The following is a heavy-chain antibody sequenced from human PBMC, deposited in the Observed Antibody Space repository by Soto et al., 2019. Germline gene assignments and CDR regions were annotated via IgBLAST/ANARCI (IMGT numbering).Heavy chain of an antibody. J-gene: IGHJ6*02. CDR2: ISAYNGNT. Sequence: ASVKVSCKASGYTFTSYGISWVRQAPGQGLEWTGWISAYNGNTNYAQKLQGRVTMTTDTSTSTAYMELRSLRSDDTAVYYCARDKLGYCTNGVCYDYYYGVDVWGQGTTVTVSS. D-gene: IGHD2-8*01. CDR1: GYTFTSYG. V-gene: IGHV1-18*04. CDR3: ARDKLGYCTNGVCYDYYYGVDV.